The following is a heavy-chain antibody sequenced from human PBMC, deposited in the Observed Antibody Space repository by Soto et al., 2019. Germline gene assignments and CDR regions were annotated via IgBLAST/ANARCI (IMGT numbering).Heavy chain of an antibody. V-gene: IGHV1-18*01. Sequence: AAVKVSCKASGYTLTSYGISWVRQAPGQGLEWMGWISAYNGNTNYAQKLQGRVTMTTDTSTSTAYMELRSLRSDDTAVYYCANRDSSGYYYGMDVWGQGTTVTVSS. CDR3: ANRDSSGYYYGMDV. CDR2: ISAYNGNT. D-gene: IGHD3-22*01. CDR1: GYTLTSYG. J-gene: IGHJ6*02.